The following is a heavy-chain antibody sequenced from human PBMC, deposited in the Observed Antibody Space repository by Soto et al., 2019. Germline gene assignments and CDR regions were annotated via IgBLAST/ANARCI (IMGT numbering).Heavy chain of an antibody. V-gene: IGHV4-34*01. CDR3: ARRYYDCLWGSYRPYDY. Sequence: KASETLSLPCAVYGGSFSGYYCSWIRQPPWKGLEWIGEISLSGITNYNPSLTSRVTISVDTSKNQFSLKLSSVTAAATAVYYCARRYYDCLWGSYRPYDYSGERTLVTVCS. D-gene: IGHD3-16*02. CDR2: ISLSGIT. J-gene: IGHJ4*02. CDR1: GGSFSGYY.